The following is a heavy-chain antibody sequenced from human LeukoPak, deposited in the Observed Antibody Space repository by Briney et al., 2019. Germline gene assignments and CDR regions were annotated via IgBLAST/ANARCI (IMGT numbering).Heavy chain of an antibody. V-gene: IGHV3-66*01. CDR3: ARELSSSSNYGMDV. D-gene: IGHD6-13*01. CDR2: IYSGGST. Sequence: GGSLRLSCAASGFTFSSYAMSWVRQAPGKGLEWVSVIYSGGSTYYADSVKGRFTISRDNSKNTLYLQMNSLRAEDTAVYYCARELSSSSNYGMDVWGQGTTVTVSS. CDR1: GFTFSSYA. J-gene: IGHJ6*02.